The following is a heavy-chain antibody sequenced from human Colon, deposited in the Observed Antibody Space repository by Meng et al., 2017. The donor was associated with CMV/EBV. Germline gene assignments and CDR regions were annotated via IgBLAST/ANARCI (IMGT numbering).Heavy chain of an antibody. CDR2: IYHTGST. Sequence: PETLSPTSTVSGDSTNSDYWSWIRQSPGKGLEWIEYIYHTGSTTYNPSLESRVTMSVDRSNNEFSLNLDSVTAADTAVYYCARTVDNFWSRDSPRFGMDVWGQGTTVTVSS. D-gene: IGHD3-3*01. CDR1: GDSTNSDY. CDR3: ARTVDNFWSRDSPRFGMDV. J-gene: IGHJ6*02. V-gene: IGHV4-59*01.